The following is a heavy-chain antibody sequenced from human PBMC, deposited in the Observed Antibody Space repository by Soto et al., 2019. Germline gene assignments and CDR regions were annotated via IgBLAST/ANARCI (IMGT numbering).Heavy chain of an antibody. CDR1: GAYISDFS. V-gene: IGHV4-4*07. CDR2: ITINGNT. Sequence: SETLSLTCRVSGAYISDFSWSWIRQPAGKGLEWIGRITINGNTQKNPSFKTQVTMSIHTSSHHFSLNLQSATAADTALYYCARETGENWTYEAHWGPGTLVTVSS. J-gene: IGHJ1*01. D-gene: IGHD1-7*01. CDR3: ARETGENWTYEAH.